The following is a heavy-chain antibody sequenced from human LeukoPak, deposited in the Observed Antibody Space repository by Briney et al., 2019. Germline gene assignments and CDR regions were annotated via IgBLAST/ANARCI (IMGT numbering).Heavy chain of an antibody. CDR2: ISTYNGNT. D-gene: IGHD3-10*01. CDR1: GYTFTSSG. J-gene: IGHJ3*02. V-gene: IGHV1-18*01. Sequence: ASVKVSCKASGYTFTSSGISWVRQAAGQGLEWLGGISTYNGNTDYAQKFQGRVTMTSDTSTSTAYMELRSLRSDDTAVYHCATWSGPGWAFDIWGQGTMVTVSS. CDR3: ATWSGPGWAFDI.